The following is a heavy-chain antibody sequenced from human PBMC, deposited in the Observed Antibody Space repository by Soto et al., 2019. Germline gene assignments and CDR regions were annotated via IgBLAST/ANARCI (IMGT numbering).Heavy chain of an antibody. J-gene: IGHJ4*02. V-gene: IGHV3-23*01. D-gene: IGHD2-15*01. Sequence: GGSLRLSCVASGLTFSNYAMNWVRQAPGEGLEWVSGFSVGGRRTYYADSMKGRFAVSRDMSKNTVYLQMDGLRAEDTAVYYCAAHTFCSGGTCYPPDYYFDFRGPGTLVTVS. CDR2: FSVGGRRT. CDR1: GLTFSNYA. CDR3: AAHTFCSGGTCYPPDYYFDF.